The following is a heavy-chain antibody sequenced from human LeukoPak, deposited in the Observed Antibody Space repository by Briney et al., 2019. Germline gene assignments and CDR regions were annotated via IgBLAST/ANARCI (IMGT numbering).Heavy chain of an antibody. V-gene: IGHV3-53*01. J-gene: IGHJ4*02. D-gene: IGHD6-19*01. Sequence: GGSLRLSCAGSGFTVSSTYMGWVRQAPAKGVEWVSFIHSGGRTYYPDSVKGPFTISRDSSKNTVYLQMNTLRAEDTAVYYCARVASDSRGWYHFDSWGQGTLVTVSS. CDR3: ARVASDSRGWYHFDS. CDR1: GFTVSSTY. CDR2: IHSGGRT.